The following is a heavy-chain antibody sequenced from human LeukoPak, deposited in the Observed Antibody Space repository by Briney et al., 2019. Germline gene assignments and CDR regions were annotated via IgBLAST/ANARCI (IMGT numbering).Heavy chain of an antibody. CDR3: ARHEIVVVPAAILCGWFDP. CDR2: IYYSGST. V-gene: IGHV4-39*01. CDR1: GGSISSSSYY. J-gene: IGHJ5*02. D-gene: IGHD2-2*02. Sequence: SETLSLTCTVSGGSISSSSYYWGWIRQPPWKGLEWIGSIYYSGSTYYNPSLKSRVTISVDTSKNQFSLKLSSVTAADTAVYYCARHEIVVVPAAILCGWFDPWGQGTLVTVSS.